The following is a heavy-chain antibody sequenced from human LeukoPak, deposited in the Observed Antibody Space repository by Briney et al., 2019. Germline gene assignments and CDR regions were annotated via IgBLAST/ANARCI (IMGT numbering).Heavy chain of an antibody. CDR1: GYTFTSYD. J-gene: IGHJ6*02. CDR3: ARGDCSSTSCYLALNYYYYGMDV. V-gene: IGHV1-8*01. Sequence: ASVKVSCKASGYTFTSYDINWVRQATGQGLEWMGWMNPNSGNTGYAQKFQGRVTMTRNTSISTAYMELSSLRSEDTAVYYCARGDCSSTSCYLALNYYYYGMDVWGQGTTVTVSS. D-gene: IGHD2-2*01. CDR2: MNPNSGNT.